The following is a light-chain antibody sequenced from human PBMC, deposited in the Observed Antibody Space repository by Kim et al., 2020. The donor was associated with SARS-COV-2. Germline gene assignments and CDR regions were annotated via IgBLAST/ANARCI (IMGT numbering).Light chain of an antibody. J-gene: IGLJ3*02. CDR3: CSHAGSSTWV. Sequence: GQSITSSCTGTSSDVESYDVVSWYQQHPGKAPKVMIYEVSKRPSGVSDRFSGSKSGNTASLTISGLQAEDEADYYCCSHAGSSTWVFGGGTQLTVL. CDR2: EVS. V-gene: IGLV2-23*02. CDR1: SSDVESYDV.